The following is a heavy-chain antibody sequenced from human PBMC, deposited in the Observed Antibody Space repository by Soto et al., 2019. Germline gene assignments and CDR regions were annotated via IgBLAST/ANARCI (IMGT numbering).Heavy chain of an antibody. J-gene: IGHJ6*02. V-gene: IGHV5-51*01. CDR1: GYSFTSYW. D-gene: IGHD6-13*01. CDR2: IYPGDSDT. Sequence: GEALKISCKGSGYSFTSYWIGWVRQMPGKGLESMGIIYPGDSDTRYSPSFQGQVTISADKSISTAYLQWSSLKASDTAMYYCARTAAGGKHYYGMDVWGQGTTVTVSS. CDR3: ARTAAGGKHYYGMDV.